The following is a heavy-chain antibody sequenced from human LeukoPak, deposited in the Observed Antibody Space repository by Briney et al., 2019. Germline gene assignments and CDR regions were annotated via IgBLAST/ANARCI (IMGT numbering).Heavy chain of an antibody. V-gene: IGHV4-38-2*02. D-gene: IGHD5-24*01. CDR1: GYSISCGFY. CDR3: ARDSPDGYKSDC. Sequence: SETLFLTCTVSGYSISCGFYWGWIRQPPGKGLVGLGSIYYTGNTYYNTSLKSRVTISVDTSKNQFSLKLSSVTAADTAVYYCARDSPDGYKSDCWGQGTLVTVSS. CDR2: IYYTGNT. J-gene: IGHJ4*02.